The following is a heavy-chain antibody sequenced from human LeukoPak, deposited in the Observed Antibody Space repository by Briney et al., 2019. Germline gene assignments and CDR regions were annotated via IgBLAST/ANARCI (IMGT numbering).Heavy chain of an antibody. D-gene: IGHD2-21*02. CDR1: GFTFSGSV. V-gene: IGHV3-73*01. J-gene: IGHJ4*02. CDR2: IIIKANSYAA. Sequence: PGGSLRLSCAASGFTFSGSVMHWVRQASGKGLEWVGRIIIKANSYAAAYAASAKGRFTISRDDSKNTAYLQMNSLKTEDTAVYYCARLWGDCGGDCYSHDYWGQGTLVTVSS. CDR3: ARLWGDCGGDCYSHDY.